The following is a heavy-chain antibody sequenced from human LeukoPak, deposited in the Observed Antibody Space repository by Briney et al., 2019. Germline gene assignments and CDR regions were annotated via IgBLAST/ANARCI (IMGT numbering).Heavy chain of an antibody. CDR3: ARGGFGIFGVATDY. Sequence: ASVKVSCKASGYTFTSYDINWVRQATGQGLEWMGWMNPNSGNTGYAQKFQGRVTITRNTSISTAYMELSSLRSEDTAVYYCARGGFGIFGVATDYWGQGTLVTVSS. CDR1: GYTFTSYD. CDR2: MNPNSGNT. V-gene: IGHV1-8*03. D-gene: IGHD3-3*01. J-gene: IGHJ4*02.